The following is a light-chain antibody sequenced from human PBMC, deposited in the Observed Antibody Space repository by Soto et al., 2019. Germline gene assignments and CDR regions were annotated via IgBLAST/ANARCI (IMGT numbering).Light chain of an antibody. V-gene: IGLV4-69*01. CDR1: XXHXXYA. CDR2: LDSDGSH. CDR3: QTWGTGIHVV. J-gene: IGLJ2*01. Sequence: QLVLTQSPSASASLGASVKLXCXXXXXHXXYAIAWHQQQPEKGPRYLMKLDSDGSHTKGDAIPDRFSGSSSGAERYLTISSLQSEDEADYYCQTWGTGIHVVFGGGTKLTVL.